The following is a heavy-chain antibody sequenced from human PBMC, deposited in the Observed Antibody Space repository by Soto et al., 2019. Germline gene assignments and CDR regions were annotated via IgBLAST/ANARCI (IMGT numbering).Heavy chain of an antibody. D-gene: IGHD3-9*01. CDR3: AKDPTGSNDY. Sequence: AGGSLRLSCAASGFTFSSCGMHRVRQAPGKGLEWVAVISYDGSNKYYADSVKGRFTISRDNSKNTLYLQMNSLRAEDTAVYYCAKDPTGSNDYWGQGTLVTVSS. CDR1: GFTFSSCG. J-gene: IGHJ4*02. V-gene: IGHV3-30*18. CDR2: ISYDGSNK.